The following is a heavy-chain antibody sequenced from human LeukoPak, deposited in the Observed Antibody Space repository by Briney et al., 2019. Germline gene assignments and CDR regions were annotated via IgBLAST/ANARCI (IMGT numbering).Heavy chain of an antibody. CDR1: GGSISSGSYY. D-gene: IGHD3-16*02. V-gene: IGHV4-39*01. CDR2: IYYSGST. Sequence: SETLSLTCTVSGGSISSGSYYWGWIRQPPGQGLDWIGTIYYSGSTYYSPSLGGRVTISVDTSNNQFSLSLSSVTAADTAVYYCARHSVVRLGELSPDYWGQGTLVTVSS. CDR3: ARHSVVRLGELSPDY. J-gene: IGHJ4*02.